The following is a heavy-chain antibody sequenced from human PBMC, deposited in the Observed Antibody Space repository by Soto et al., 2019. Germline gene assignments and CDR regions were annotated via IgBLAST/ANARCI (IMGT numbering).Heavy chain of an antibody. J-gene: IGHJ6*02. CDR1: GYTFTSYY. CDR2: INPSGGST. V-gene: IGHV1-46*01. D-gene: IGHD6-19*01. Sequence: ASVKVSCKASGYTFTSYYMHWVRQAPGQGLEWMGIINPSGGSTSYAQKFQGRVTMTTDTSTSTVYMELSSLRSDDTAEYYCARESRAVAGNYYYYYGMDVWGQGTTVTVSS. CDR3: ARESRAVAGNYYYYYGMDV.